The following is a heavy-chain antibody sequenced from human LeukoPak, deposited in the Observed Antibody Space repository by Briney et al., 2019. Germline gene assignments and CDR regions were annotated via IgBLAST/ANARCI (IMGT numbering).Heavy chain of an antibody. CDR3: GPEAALGY. Sequence: GGSLRLSCAASGFTFRTYYMHWVRQAPGKGLVWVSRIKTDGSSTTYADSVKGRFTISRDNAKNTLYLQMNSLRVDDTAVYYCGPEAALGYWGQGTLVTVSS. D-gene: IGHD6-13*01. J-gene: IGHJ4*02. CDR2: IKTDGSST. V-gene: IGHV3-74*01. CDR1: GFTFRTYY.